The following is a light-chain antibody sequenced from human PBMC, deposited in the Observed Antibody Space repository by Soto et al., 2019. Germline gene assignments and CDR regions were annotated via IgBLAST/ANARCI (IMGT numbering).Light chain of an antibody. J-gene: IGKJ1*01. CDR1: QNIINW. Sequence: QSPSTLCAYVGETVTVTRRASQNIINWLAWYQQKPGKAPKFLIYGASTLETGVPSRFSGSGSGTDFTLTISGVQPDDFTRSFGQQCNGDPRTLGQGTKVDIK. CDR2: GAS. CDR3: QQCNGDPRT. V-gene: IGKV1-5*01.